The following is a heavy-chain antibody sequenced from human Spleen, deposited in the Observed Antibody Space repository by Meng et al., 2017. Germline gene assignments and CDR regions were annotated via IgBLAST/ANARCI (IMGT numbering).Heavy chain of an antibody. Sequence: ASVKVSCKASGYTFTGYYMHWVRQAPGQGLEWMGRINPNSGGTKSAQRFQGRVTMSYDTSIATAYMELTRLKSDDTAVYFCSRASGYYRPSDYWGQGTLVTVSS. J-gene: IGHJ4*02. D-gene: IGHD2/OR15-2a*01. V-gene: IGHV1-2*06. CDR1: GYTFTGYY. CDR2: INPNSGGT. CDR3: SRASGYYRPSDY.